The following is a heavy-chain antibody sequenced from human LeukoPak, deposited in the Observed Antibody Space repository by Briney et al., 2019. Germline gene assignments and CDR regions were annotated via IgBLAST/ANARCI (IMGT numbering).Heavy chain of an antibody. J-gene: IGHJ4*02. D-gene: IGHD1-26*01. CDR3: AKSGSYWRSYFDY. CDR2: IRYDGSNK. Sequence: PGGSLRLSCAASGFTFSSYGMHWVRQAPGKGLEWVALIRYDGSNKYYADSVKGRFTISRDNSKNTLYLQMNSLRAEDTAVYYCAKSGSYWRSYFDYWGQGTLVTVSS. CDR1: GFTFSSYG. V-gene: IGHV3-30*02.